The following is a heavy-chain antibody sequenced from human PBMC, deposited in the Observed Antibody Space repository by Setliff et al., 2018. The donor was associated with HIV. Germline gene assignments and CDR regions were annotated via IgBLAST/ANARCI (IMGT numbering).Heavy chain of an antibody. J-gene: IGHJ6*03. Sequence: SETLSLTCTVSGDSVSSASYYWSWIRQPPGKGLEWIGYIYYSGTTKYNHSLKSRVTISVDTSKNQFSLKLSSVTAVDTAVYYCASEAWTSYRSSSGYYYYYMDVWGKGTTVTVSS. CDR3: ASEAWTSYRSSSGYYYYYMDV. CDR2: IYYSGTT. CDR1: GDSVSSASYY. V-gene: IGHV4-61*01. D-gene: IGHD6-6*01.